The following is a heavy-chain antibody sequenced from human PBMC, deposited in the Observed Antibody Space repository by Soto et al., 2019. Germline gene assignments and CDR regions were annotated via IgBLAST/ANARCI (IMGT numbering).Heavy chain of an antibody. J-gene: IGHJ4*02. Sequence: SETLSLTCTVSGGSISSGGYYWSWIRQHPGKGLEWIGYIYYSGSTYYNPSLKSRVTISVDTSKNQFSLKLSSVTAADTAVYYCDNLGNSWYFDYWGQGTLVTVSS. CDR2: IYYSGST. D-gene: IGHD2-2*01. CDR1: GGSISSGGYY. CDR3: DNLGNSWYFDY. V-gene: IGHV4-31*03.